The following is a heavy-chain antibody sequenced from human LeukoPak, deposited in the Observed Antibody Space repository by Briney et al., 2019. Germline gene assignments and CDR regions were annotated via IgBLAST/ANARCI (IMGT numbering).Heavy chain of an antibody. J-gene: IGHJ4*02. V-gene: IGHV3-66*01. D-gene: IGHD3-22*01. Sequence: PGGSLRLSCAASGFTVSSNYMSWVRQAPGKGLEWVSLIYSGGSTYYADSVKGRFTISRDNSKNTLYLQMNSLRAEDTAVYYCARTYYYDSSGLEDYWGQGTLVTVSS. CDR3: ARTYYYDSSGLEDY. CDR1: GFTVSSNY. CDR2: IYSGGST.